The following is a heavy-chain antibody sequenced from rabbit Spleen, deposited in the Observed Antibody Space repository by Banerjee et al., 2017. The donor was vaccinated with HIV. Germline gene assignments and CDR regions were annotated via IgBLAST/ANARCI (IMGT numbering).Heavy chain of an antibody. V-gene: IGHV1S45*01. CDR2: IDTGSSGFT. CDR3: ARDTGSSFSSYGMDL. D-gene: IGHD8-1*01. CDR1: GFSFSGDSY. Sequence: QEQLVESGGGLVKPGASLTLTCTASGFSFSGDSYMCWVRQAPGKGLEWIVCIDTGSSGFTYFASWAKGRFTISKTSSTTVTLQMTSLTAADTATYFCARDTGSSFSSYGMDLWGPGTLVTVS. J-gene: IGHJ6*01.